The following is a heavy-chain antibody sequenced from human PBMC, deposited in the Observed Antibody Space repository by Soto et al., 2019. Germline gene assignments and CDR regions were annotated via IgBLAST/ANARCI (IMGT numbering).Heavy chain of an antibody. CDR2: ISSSSSYI. CDR1: GFTFSSYS. Sequence: EVQLVESGGGLVKPGGSLRLSFAASGFTFSSYSMNWVRQAPGKGLDWVSSISSSSSYIYYADSVKGRFTISRDKAKNSLYLQMNSLRAEDTAVYYCARDLLSGYYGMDVWGQGTTVTVSS. CDR3: ARDLLSGYYGMDV. J-gene: IGHJ6*02. V-gene: IGHV3-21*01. D-gene: IGHD3-10*01.